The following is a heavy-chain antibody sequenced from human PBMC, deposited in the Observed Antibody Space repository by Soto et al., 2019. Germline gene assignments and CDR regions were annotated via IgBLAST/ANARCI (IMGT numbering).Heavy chain of an antibody. J-gene: IGHJ4*02. Sequence: QLQLQESGPGLVKSSETLSLTCSVSGASVSSSHYWGWIRQPPGKGLEWIGSVSYSGSPYYSPSFKSRITISVDTSNNQFSLRERSVTATDTAVYFCARHYNTGAFFDYWGQGKLVTVSS. V-gene: IGHV4-39*01. CDR2: VSYSGSP. CDR3: ARHYNTGAFFDY. D-gene: IGHD1-20*01. CDR1: GASVSSSHY.